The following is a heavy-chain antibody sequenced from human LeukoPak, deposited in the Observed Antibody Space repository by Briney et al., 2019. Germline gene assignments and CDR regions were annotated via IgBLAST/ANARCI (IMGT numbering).Heavy chain of an antibody. CDR2: MNPNSGNT. CDR1: GYTFTDCD. CDR3: TRGSSGRRDY. Sequence: ASVKVSCKASGYTFTDCDINWVRQATGQRLEWLGWMNPNSGNTGYAQSFQGRVTMTRDTSISTAYMELSNLRSEDTAIYYCTRGSSGRRDYWGQGTLVTVSS. D-gene: IGHD6-19*01. V-gene: IGHV1-8*01. J-gene: IGHJ4*02.